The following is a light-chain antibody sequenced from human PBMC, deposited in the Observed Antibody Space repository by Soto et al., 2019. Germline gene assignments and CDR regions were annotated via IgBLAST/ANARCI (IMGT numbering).Light chain of an antibody. J-gene: IGKJ1*01. V-gene: IGKV1-5*01. Sequence: DIQMTQSPSTLSASVGDRVTITCRASQSINNGLAWYQQKPGRAPKLLIYDASSLQSGVPSRFSGSGSGTQFTLTISSLQPDDFASYYCQQYKSYSRSFGQGTRWIS. CDR3: QQYKSYSRS. CDR1: QSINNG. CDR2: DAS.